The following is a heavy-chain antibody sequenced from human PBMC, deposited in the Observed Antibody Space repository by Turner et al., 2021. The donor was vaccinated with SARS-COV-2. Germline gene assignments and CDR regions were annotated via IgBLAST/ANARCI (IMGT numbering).Heavy chain of an antibody. Sequence: QVQLVQSGADVKKPGASVRVSFNISGYTLTELSMYWVRQAPGKGLEWMGGCDPEDGETIYAQNFQGRVTMTEDTSTDTAYMELSSLGSEDTAVYFCATGYQLRVNWFDPWGQGTLVTVSS. V-gene: IGHV1-24*01. CDR1: GYTLTELS. CDR2: CDPEDGET. D-gene: IGHD2-2*01. J-gene: IGHJ5*02. CDR3: ATGYQLRVNWFDP.